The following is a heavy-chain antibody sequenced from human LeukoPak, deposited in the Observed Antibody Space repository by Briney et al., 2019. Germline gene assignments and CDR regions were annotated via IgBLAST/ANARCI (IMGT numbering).Heavy chain of an antibody. J-gene: IGHJ3*02. V-gene: IGHV4-31*03. CDR1: GGSISSGGYY. CDR3: ARALEVVVSTTAFDI. CDR2: IYYSGSP. D-gene: IGHD5/OR15-5a*01. Sequence: SQTLSLTCTVSGGSISSGGYYWSWLRQHPGKGLEWIGYIYYSGSPYYNPSLKSRVTISVDTSKNQFSLKLSSVTAADTAVYYCARALEVVVSTTAFDIGGQGTMVTVSS.